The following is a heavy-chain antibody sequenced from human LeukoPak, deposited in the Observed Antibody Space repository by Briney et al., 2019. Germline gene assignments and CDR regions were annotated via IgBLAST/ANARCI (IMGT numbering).Heavy chain of an antibody. J-gene: IGHJ5*02. D-gene: IGHD2-15*01. V-gene: IGHV4-59*08. CDR1: GGSISSYY. Sequence: SETLSLTCSVSGGSISSYYWSWIRQPPGKGLEWIGYIYYSGSTNYNPSLQSRVTISVDTSKNQFSLKLSSVTAAATAVYYCARHSCSGGSCYSSLVWFAPWGQGTLVTVSS. CDR3: ARHSCSGGSCYSSLVWFAP. CDR2: IYYSGST.